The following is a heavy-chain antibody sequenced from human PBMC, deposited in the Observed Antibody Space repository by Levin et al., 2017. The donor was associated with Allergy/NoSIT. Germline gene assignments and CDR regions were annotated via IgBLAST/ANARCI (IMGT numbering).Heavy chain of an antibody. Sequence: GGSLRLSCAASGFTFSDYYMSWIRQAPGKGLEWVSYISSSGSTIYYADSVKGRFTISRDNAKNSLYLQMNSLRAEDTAVYYCARDPAYYYGSGSYASGAFDSWGQGTMVTVSS. J-gene: IGHJ3*02. CDR3: ARDPAYYYGSGSYASGAFDS. D-gene: IGHD3-10*01. CDR2: ISSSGSTI. V-gene: IGHV3-11*01. CDR1: GFTFSDYY.